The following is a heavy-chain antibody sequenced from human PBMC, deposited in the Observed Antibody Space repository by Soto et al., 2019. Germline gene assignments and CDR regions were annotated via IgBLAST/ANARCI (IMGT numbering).Heavy chain of an antibody. J-gene: IGHJ6*02. CDR2: IIPIFGTA. CDR3: ARHVPAAGYDYGMDV. D-gene: IGHD2-2*01. Sequence: QVQLVQSGAEVKKPGSSVKVSCKASGGTFSSYAISWVRQAPGQGLEWMGGIIPIFGTANYAQKFQGRVTXTXAXPXXTAYMELSSLRSEDTAVYYCARHVPAAGYDYGMDVWGQGTTVTVSS. CDR1: GGTFSSYA. V-gene: IGHV1-69*05.